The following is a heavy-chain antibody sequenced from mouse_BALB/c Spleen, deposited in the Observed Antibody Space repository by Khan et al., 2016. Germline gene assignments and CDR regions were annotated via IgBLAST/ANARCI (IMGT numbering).Heavy chain of an antibody. CDR1: GYSFTDYN. CDR3: ARYDYDVVWFAY. D-gene: IGHD2-4*01. CDR2: IDPYNGGI. J-gene: IGHJ3*01. V-gene: IGHV1S135*01. Sequence: VQLTPSGPELVKPGASVKVSCKASGYSFTDYNMYWEKQSRGKSLEWIGYIDPYNGGINYNQKFKGKATLTVDKSSSTAFMHLNSLTSKDSAVYYCARYDYDVVWFAYWGQGTLVTVSA.